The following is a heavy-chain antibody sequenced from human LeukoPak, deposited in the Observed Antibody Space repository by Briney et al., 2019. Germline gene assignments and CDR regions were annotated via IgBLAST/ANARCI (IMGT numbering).Heavy chain of an antibody. D-gene: IGHD1-14*01. CDR2: IGGSGGNT. J-gene: IGHJ4*02. CDR3: ATRTAATGPHFDS. V-gene: IGHV3-23*01. Sequence: GGSLRLSCAVSGFTFSSYAMSWVRQASGKGLEWVSAIGGSGGNTYYADSVKGRFTISTDNSKNTFYLQINSLRPEDTAVYYCATRTAATGPHFDSWGQGTLVTVSS. CDR1: GFTFSSYA.